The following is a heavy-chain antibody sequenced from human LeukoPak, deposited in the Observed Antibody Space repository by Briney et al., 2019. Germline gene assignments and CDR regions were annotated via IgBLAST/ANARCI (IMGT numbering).Heavy chain of an antibody. CDR2: IFSNDEK. J-gene: IGHJ4*02. V-gene: IGHV2-26*01. Sequence: SGPVLVKPTETLTLTCTVSGFSLSNARVGVSWIRQPPGKALEWLAHIFSNDEKSYSTSLKSRLTISKDTSKSQVVLTMTNMDPVDTATYYCARWTYYFDSSGYYTYYFDYWGQGTLVTASS. CDR3: ARWTYYFDSSGYYTYYFDY. D-gene: IGHD3-22*01. CDR1: GFSLSNARVG.